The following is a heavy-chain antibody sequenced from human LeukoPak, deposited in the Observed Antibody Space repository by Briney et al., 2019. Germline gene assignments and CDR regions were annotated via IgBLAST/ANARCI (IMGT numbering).Heavy chain of an antibody. Sequence: PSETLSLTCTVSGGSISSYSWSWIRQPPGKGLEWIGYIYYSGSTNYNPSLKSRVTISVDTSKNQFSLKLSSVTAADTAVYYCASPRLLPRDAFDIWGQGTMVTVSS. CDR2: IYYSGST. CDR1: GGSISSYS. J-gene: IGHJ3*02. D-gene: IGHD6-19*01. V-gene: IGHV4-59*08. CDR3: ASPRLLPRDAFDI.